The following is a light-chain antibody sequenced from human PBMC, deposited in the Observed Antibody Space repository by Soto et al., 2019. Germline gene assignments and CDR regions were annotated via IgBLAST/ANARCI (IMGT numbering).Light chain of an antibody. CDR1: SGHSSYA. V-gene: IGLV4-69*01. CDR2: LNSDGSH. J-gene: IGLJ2*01. Sequence: QSVLTQSPSASASLGASVKLTCTLSSGHSSYAIAWHKQQPEKGPRYLMKLNSDGSHSKGDGIPDRFSGSSSGAERYLTISSLQSGDEADYYCQTWGTGIVVFGGGTKLTVL. CDR3: QTWGTGIVV.